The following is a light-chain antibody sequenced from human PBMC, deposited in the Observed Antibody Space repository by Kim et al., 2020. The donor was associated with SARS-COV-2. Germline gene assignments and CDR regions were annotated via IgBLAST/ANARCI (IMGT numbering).Light chain of an antibody. V-gene: IGLV3-9*01. Sequence: VSVALGQTAKITCGGDNIGRRNVHWYQQKPGQAPVLVIYRDNNRPSGIPERFSGSNSGNTATLTISRAQAGYEADYYCQVWDSSPVFGGGTQLTVL. CDR2: RDN. CDR3: QVWDSSPV. J-gene: IGLJ3*02. CDR1: NIGRRN.